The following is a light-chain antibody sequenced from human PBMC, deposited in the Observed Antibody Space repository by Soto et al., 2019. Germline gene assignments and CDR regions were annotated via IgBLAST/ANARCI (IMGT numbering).Light chain of an antibody. V-gene: IGKV3-15*01. J-gene: IGKJ4*01. CDR1: QSVSNN. CDR3: QQFHDWPLT. CDR2: GAS. Sequence: EIVMTQSPATLSVSPGERATLSCRASQSVSNNLAWYQQKPGQAPRLLISGASTRATGIPARFSGSGSGTEFTLTISSLQSEDFAVYYCQQFHDWPLTFGGGTKVEI.